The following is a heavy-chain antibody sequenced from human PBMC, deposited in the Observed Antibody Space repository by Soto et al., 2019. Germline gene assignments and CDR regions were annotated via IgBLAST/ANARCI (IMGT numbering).Heavy chain of an antibody. CDR3: ARARFLEWFRTLDY. D-gene: IGHD3-3*01. V-gene: IGHV4-34*01. J-gene: IGHJ4*02. Sequence: SETLSLTCAVYGGSFSGYYWSWIRQPPGKGLEWIGEINHSGSTNYNPSLKSRVTISVDTSKNQFSLKLSSVTAADTAVYYCARARFLEWFRTLDYWGQGTLVTVSS. CDR1: GGSFSGYY. CDR2: INHSGST.